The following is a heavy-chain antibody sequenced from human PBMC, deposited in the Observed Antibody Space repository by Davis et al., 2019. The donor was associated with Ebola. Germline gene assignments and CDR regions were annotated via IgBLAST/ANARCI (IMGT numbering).Heavy chain of an antibody. J-gene: IGHJ3*02. D-gene: IGHD2-8*02. CDR3: ASLRRTITGMDDGFDI. Sequence: GESLKISCKDSGNSFTSHWIGWARQLPGKGLEWMGIIYTGDSDTRYSPSFRGQVTISADKSIKTAFLQWSSLKASDSGMYYCASLRRTITGMDDGFDIWGQGTMVTVSS. CDR2: IYTGDSDT. CDR1: GNSFTSHW. V-gene: IGHV5-51*01.